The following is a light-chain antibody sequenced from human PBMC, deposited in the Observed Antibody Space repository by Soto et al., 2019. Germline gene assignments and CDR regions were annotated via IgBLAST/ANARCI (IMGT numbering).Light chain of an antibody. CDR1: NIDIGGYNF. CDR3: NSYRTVSTYV. CDR2: DVG. V-gene: IGLV2-14*01. Sequence: QSALTQPASVSGSPGQSITIACTGTNIDIGGYNFVSWYQQHPGKAPKLLIYDVGNRPSGVSNRFSGSKSGNTASLTISGLQAEDEAHYYCNSYRTVSTYVFGTGTKVTVL. J-gene: IGLJ1*01.